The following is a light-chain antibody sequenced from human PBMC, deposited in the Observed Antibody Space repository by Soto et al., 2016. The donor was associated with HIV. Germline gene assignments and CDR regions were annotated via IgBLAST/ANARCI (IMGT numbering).Light chain of an antibody. Sequence: SYELTQPPSVSVSPGQTASITCSGNELEDKNVCWYQQKPGQSPVVVIYQDDKRPSGIPERYSGSNSGNTATLTISGTRVLDEADYYCQAWDSSTVVFGGGTKLTVL. CDR3: QAWDSSTVV. J-gene: IGLJ2*01. CDR2: QDD. CDR1: ELEDKN. V-gene: IGLV3-1*01.